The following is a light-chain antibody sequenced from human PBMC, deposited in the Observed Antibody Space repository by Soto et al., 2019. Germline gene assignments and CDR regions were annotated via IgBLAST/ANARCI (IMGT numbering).Light chain of an antibody. J-gene: IGKJ2*01. Sequence: EIVLTQSPGTLSLSPGERATLSCRASQSISSNFLTWYQQKPGQAPRLLIYSASSRATGIPDRFTGSGSGTYFTLTISRLEPEDFAVYYCQQYGSSFRYTFGQGTKLEIK. CDR2: SAS. CDR1: QSISSNF. CDR3: QQYGSSFRYT. V-gene: IGKV3-20*01.